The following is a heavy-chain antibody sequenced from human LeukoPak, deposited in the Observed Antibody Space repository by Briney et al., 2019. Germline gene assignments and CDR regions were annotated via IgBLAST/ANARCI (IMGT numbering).Heavy chain of an antibody. CDR2: ISYDGSNK. D-gene: IGHD5-12*01. CDR3: AKDLGDSGYEYYFDY. J-gene: IGHJ4*02. V-gene: IGHV3-30*18. CDR1: GFTFSSYG. Sequence: GGSLRLSCAASGFTFSSYGMHWVRQAPGKGLEWVAVISYDGSNKYYADSVKGRFTISRDNSKNTLYLQMNSLRAEDTAVYYCAKDLGDSGYEYYFDYWGQGTLVTVSS.